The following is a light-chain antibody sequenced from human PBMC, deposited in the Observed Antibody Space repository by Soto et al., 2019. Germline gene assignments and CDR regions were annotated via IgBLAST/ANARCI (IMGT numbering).Light chain of an antibody. J-gene: IGKJ4*01. V-gene: IGKV3-20*01. CDR3: QQYATSPLT. CDR2: GAL. CDR1: QSVSSY. Sequence: EIVVTQSPATLSFSPGERATLSCRASQSVSSYLAWYQQKPGQAPRLLIYGALSRATGIPDRFSGSGSGTDFTLTISRLEPEDFALYYCQQYATSPLTFGGGTKVDIK.